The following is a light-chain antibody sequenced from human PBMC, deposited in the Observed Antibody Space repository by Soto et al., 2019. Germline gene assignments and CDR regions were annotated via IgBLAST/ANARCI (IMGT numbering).Light chain of an antibody. CDR3: QQRSNWPQYT. J-gene: IGKJ2*01. Sequence: EIVLTQSPATLSLSPGERATLSCRASQSVSSYLAWYQQTPGQAPRLLIYDASNRATGIPARFSGSGSGTDFTLTISGLEPEDFAVYYCQQRSNWPQYTFGQGTKLEI. V-gene: IGKV3-11*01. CDR1: QSVSSY. CDR2: DAS.